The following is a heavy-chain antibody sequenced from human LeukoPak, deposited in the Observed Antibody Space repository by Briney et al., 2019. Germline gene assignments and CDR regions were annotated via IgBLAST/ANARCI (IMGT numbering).Heavy chain of an antibody. D-gene: IGHD3-10*01. J-gene: IGHJ4*02. CDR2: IDASDSYT. V-gene: IGHV5-10-1*01. CDR3: ARQYYYGSGSYMADY. CDR1: GYSFTSYW. Sequence: GASLNFSGKASGYSFTSYWISWVRQMRGKGLEWMGRIDASDSYTNYSPSFQGHVTISADKSISTAYLRWSSLKTSDTSMYYCARQYYYGSGSYMADYWGQGTLVTVSS.